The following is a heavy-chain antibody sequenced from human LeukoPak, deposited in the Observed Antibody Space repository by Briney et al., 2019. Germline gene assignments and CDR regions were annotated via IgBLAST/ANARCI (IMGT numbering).Heavy chain of an antibody. J-gene: IGHJ3*02. Sequence: KASETLSLTCTVSDGSISNYYWSWVRQPPGKGLEWIAYIDNSGSTNYNPSLRSRVTISIDTSRNQFSLKPSSVTAADTAVYYCARTDYYDSSVIYYYALDIWGQGTMVTVSS. CDR3: ARTDYYDSSVIYYYALDI. CDR1: DGSISNYY. D-gene: IGHD3-22*01. V-gene: IGHV4-59*01. CDR2: IDNSGST.